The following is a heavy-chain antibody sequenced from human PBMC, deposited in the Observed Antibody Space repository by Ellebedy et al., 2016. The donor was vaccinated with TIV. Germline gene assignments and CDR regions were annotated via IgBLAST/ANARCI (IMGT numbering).Heavy chain of an antibody. V-gene: IGHV3-7*01. Sequence: GESLKISCAASGFTFTSHWMSWVRQAPGKGLEWVASIKKDGSEKWYAASVRGRFTISRDNPKKSLYLQMNSLRADDTALYFCARDMDGYAIDLRYFDHWGQGTQVTVSS. CDR3: ARDMDGYAIDLRYFDH. J-gene: IGHJ4*02. D-gene: IGHD5-24*01. CDR1: GFTFTSHW. CDR2: IKKDGSEK.